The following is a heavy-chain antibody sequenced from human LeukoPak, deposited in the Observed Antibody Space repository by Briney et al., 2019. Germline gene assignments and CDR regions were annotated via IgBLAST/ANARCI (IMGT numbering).Heavy chain of an antibody. Sequence: ASVKVSCKVSGYTLTELSMHWVRQAPGKGLEGMGGFDPEDGETIYAQKFQGRVTMTEDTSTDKAYMELSSLRSEDPAVYYCATRVRYFDWPVGYWGQGNLVTVSS. CDR2: FDPEDGET. CDR3: ATRVRYFDWPVGY. J-gene: IGHJ4*02. D-gene: IGHD3-9*01. V-gene: IGHV1-24*01. CDR1: GYTLTELS.